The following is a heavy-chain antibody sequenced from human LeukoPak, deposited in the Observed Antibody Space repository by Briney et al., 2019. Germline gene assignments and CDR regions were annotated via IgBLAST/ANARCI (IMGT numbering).Heavy chain of an antibody. J-gene: IGHJ4*02. Sequence: SETLSLTCAVYGGSFSGYYWSWIRQPPGKGLEWVGEINHSGSTNYNPSLTSRVTISVDTSKNQFSLKLSSVTAPDTAVYYCASNGGQIVGATRKFDYRGQGTLVTVSS. D-gene: IGHD1-26*01. CDR1: GGSFSGYY. V-gene: IGHV4-34*01. CDR3: ASNGGQIVGATRKFDY. CDR2: INHSGST.